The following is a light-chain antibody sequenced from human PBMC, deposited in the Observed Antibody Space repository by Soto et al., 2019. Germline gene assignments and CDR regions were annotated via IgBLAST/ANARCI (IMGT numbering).Light chain of an antibody. V-gene: IGKV1-39*01. J-gene: IGKJ1*01. Sequence: DIQMTQSSSSLSASVGDRVTITCRASLRISDYLNWYQQKPGKAPMLLVYGASNLIIGVPSRFSGGGSGTDFTLTISNLQPEDFATYYCQQTYRTPWTFGQGTKVDIK. CDR3: QQTYRTPWT. CDR1: LRISDY. CDR2: GAS.